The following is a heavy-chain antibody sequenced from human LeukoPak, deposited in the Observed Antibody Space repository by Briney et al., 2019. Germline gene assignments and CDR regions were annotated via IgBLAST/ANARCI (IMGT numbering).Heavy chain of an antibody. CDR3: ARDRNYYDSSGYLDAFDI. V-gene: IGHV3-21*01. CDR1: GFTFSSYS. D-gene: IGHD3-22*01. Sequence: PGGSLRLSCVVSGFTFSSYSMNWVRQAPGKGLEWVSSISSSSSYIYYADSVKGRFTISRDNAKNSLYLQMNSLRAEDTAVYYCARDRNYYDSSGYLDAFDIWGRGTMVTVSS. CDR2: ISSSSSYI. J-gene: IGHJ3*02.